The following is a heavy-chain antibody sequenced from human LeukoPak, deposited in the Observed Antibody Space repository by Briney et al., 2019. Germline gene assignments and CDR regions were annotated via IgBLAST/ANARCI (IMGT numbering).Heavy chain of an antibody. D-gene: IGHD3-22*01. Sequence: SETLSLTCTVSGGSISSSSYYWGWIRQPPGKGLEWIGSIYYSGSTYYNPSLKSRVTISVDTSKNQFSLKLSSVTAADTAVYYCARRTSPYYYDSSGLSDDAFDIWGQGTMVPVSS. CDR3: ARRTSPYYYDSSGLSDDAFDI. V-gene: IGHV4-39*01. CDR2: IYYSGST. J-gene: IGHJ3*02. CDR1: GGSISSSSYY.